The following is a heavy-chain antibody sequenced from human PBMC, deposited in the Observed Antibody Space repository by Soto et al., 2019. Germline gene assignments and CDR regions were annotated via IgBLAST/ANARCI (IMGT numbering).Heavy chain of an antibody. CDR3: AGGDYVLY. Sequence: SETLSLTCTVSGGSVSSGSYYWSWIRQPPGKGLEWIGYIYYSGSTNYNPSLKSRVTISVDTSKNQFSLKLSSVTAADTAVYYRAGGDYVLYWGQGTLVTVSS. CDR1: GGSVSSGSYY. V-gene: IGHV4-61*01. CDR2: IYYSGST. J-gene: IGHJ4*02. D-gene: IGHD4-17*01.